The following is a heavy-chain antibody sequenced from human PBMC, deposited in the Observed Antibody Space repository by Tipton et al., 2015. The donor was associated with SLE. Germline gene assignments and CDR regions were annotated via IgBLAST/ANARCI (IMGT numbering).Heavy chain of an antibody. Sequence: SLRLSCAASGFSFSNYNMNWVRQAPGKGLEWVSYISSSSSIIYYADSVKGRFTISRDNAKNSLYLQMNSLRAEDTAVYYCARDQTSGGGMDVWGQGTTVTVSS. CDR1: GFSFSNYN. V-gene: IGHV3-48*01. D-gene: IGHD2-15*01. J-gene: IGHJ6*02. CDR3: ARDQTSGGGMDV. CDR2: ISSSSSII.